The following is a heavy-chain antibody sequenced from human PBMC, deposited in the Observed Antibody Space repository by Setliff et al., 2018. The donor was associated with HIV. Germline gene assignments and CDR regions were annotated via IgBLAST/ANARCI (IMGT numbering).Heavy chain of an antibody. CDR1: GGAFSSHA. V-gene: IGHV1-69*10. Sequence: SVKVSCKASGGAFSSHAITWVRQAPGQGLEWMGEVIPILRVARYAQRFQDRVSITADKSSTTSYMELSSLKSEDTAVYYCARNLVVVAPTVDYFGMDVWGQGTTVTVSS. CDR3: ARNLVVVAPTVDYFGMDV. J-gene: IGHJ6*02. D-gene: IGHD2-15*01. CDR2: VIPILRVA.